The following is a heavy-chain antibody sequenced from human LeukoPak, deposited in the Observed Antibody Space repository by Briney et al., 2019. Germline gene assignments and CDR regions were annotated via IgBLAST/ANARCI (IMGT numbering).Heavy chain of an antibody. V-gene: IGHV3-23*01. CDR1: GFPFKTYA. CDR3: ATQRYDSNNFGNAGRSYHFDF. D-gene: IGHD4-11*01. Sequence: GGSLRLSCVASGFPFKTYAMNWVRQAPGRGLEWVSVISVSGSGEYYAGSVKGRFTVSRDNSKDTLFLQMNSLRADDTAVYYCATQRYDSNNFGNAGRSYHFDFWGQGTHVTVSS. CDR2: ISVSGSGE. J-gene: IGHJ4*02.